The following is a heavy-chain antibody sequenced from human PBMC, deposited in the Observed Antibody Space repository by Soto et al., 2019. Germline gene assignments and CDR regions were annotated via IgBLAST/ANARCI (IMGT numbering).Heavy chain of an antibody. Sequence: SETLSLTCAVYGGSFSGYYWSWIRQPPGKALEWIGEINHLGSINYNPSLKSRVTMSVDTSKNQFSLTLNSVTAADAATYYCARGGISHWAYFYYMDVWDRGTTVTVSS. CDR2: INHLGSI. CDR3: ARGGISHWAYFYYMDV. D-gene: IGHD2-21*01. CDR1: GGSFSGYY. J-gene: IGHJ6*03. V-gene: IGHV4-34*01.